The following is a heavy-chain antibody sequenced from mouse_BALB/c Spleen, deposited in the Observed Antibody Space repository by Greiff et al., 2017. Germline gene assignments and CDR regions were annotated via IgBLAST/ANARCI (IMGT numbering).Heavy chain of an antibody. D-gene: IGHD4-1*01. V-gene: IGHV5-6-2*01. CDR2: INSNGGST. Sequence: EVQRVESGGGLVKLGGSLKLSCAASGFTFSSYYMSWVRQTPEKRLELVAAINSNGGSTYYPDTVKGRFTISRDNAKNTLYLQMSSLKSEDTALYYCARHHNWDWFAYWGQGTLVTVSA. CDR3: ARHHNWDWFAY. CDR1: GFTFSSYY. J-gene: IGHJ3*01.